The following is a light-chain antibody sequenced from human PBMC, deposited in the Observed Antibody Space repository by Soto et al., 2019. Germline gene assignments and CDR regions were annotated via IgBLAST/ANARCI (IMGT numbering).Light chain of an antibody. Sequence: SPLPHPASGSGSPGHSITISCTGSSRSAGTYTAVSWYQQPPGKAPKLIIYEVINRPSGVSKRFSGSKSGDTASLTISGLHAEDEAEYYCSSSTSSSPLYVFGSGTKGTVL. CDR1: SRSAGTYTA. CDR3: SSSTSSSPLYV. V-gene: IGLV2-14*01. J-gene: IGLJ1*01. CDR2: EVI.